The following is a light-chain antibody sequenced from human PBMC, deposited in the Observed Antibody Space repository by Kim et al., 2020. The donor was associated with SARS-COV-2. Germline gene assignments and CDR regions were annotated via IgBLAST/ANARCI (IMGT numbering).Light chain of an antibody. CDR1: QYISRNY. CDR3: QQYGMTPVT. V-gene: IGKV3-20*01. Sequence: SLGERASVSCRASQYISRNYLAWYQHRSGRPPRLLIYEASSRATGIPGRFSGSVSGREYTLTISGVEPDDFAVYFCQQYGMTPVTFGQGTRLEIK. J-gene: IGKJ5*01. CDR2: EAS.